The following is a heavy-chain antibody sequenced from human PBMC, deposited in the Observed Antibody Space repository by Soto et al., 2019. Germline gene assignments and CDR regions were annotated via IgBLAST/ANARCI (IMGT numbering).Heavy chain of an antibody. J-gene: IGHJ4*02. CDR1: GFTFSSYA. D-gene: IGHD3-22*01. CDR3: ASHHGITIIVVLSYFDY. CDR2: LSGSGDTT. V-gene: IGHV3-23*01. Sequence: EVQLLESGGGLVQPGGSLRLSCAASGFTFSSYAMSWVRQAPGKGLEWVSTLSGSGDTTYYADSVKGRFTISRDNSQNTLYLQMNSLRAEDTAVYYCASHHGITIIVVLSYFDYWGQGTLVTVSS.